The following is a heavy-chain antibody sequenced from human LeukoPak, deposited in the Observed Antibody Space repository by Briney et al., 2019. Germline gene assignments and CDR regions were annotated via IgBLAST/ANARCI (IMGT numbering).Heavy chain of an antibody. J-gene: IGHJ3*02. Sequence: GGSLRLSCAASGFTFSSYGMHWVRQAPGKGLEWVAVISYDGSNKYYADSVKGRFTISRDNSKNTLYLQMNSPRAEDTAVYYCARGGSYLSAFDIWGQGTMVTVSS. CDR3: ARGGSYLSAFDI. CDR2: ISYDGSNK. V-gene: IGHV3-30*03. D-gene: IGHD1-26*01. CDR1: GFTFSSYG.